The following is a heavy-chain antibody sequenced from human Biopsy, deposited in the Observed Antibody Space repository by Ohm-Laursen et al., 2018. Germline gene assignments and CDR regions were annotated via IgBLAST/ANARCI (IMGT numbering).Heavy chain of an antibody. CDR3: ANSGGSGSYSHL. V-gene: IGHV3-7*03. Sequence: GSLRLSCAASGITTRSYWMSWIRQAPGKGLEWVANIKQDGSEKNYVASVKGRFTISRDNAKDSLFLQMNSLRVEDTAFYYCANSGGSGSYSHLWGRGTLVTVPS. D-gene: IGHD3-10*01. J-gene: IGHJ2*01. CDR2: IKQDGSEK. CDR1: GITTRSYW.